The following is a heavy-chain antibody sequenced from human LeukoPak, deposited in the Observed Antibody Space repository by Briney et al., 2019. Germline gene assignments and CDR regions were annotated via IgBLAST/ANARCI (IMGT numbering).Heavy chain of an antibody. CDR1: GFTFSNFG. CDR3: AIDRYSSGWYTFDY. CDR2: ISSSSSYI. D-gene: IGHD6-19*01. Sequence: GGSLRLSCAASGFTFSNFGINWVRQAPGKGLECVSSISSSSSYISYADSVKGRFTISRDNAKNSLDLQMNSLRAEDTAVYYCAIDRYSSGWYTFDYWGQGTLVTVSS. J-gene: IGHJ4*02. V-gene: IGHV3-21*01.